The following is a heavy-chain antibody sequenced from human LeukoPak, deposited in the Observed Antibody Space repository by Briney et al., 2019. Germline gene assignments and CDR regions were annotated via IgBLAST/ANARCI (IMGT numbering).Heavy chain of an antibody. J-gene: IGHJ1*01. Sequence: GSLTLSCAASGFTVSNNFVGWVRQAPGKGLDWVSIIYSSGSTHYADSVKGRFTISRDNSKNTVFLQMSSLRADDTAMYYCATPPAMRAPPNYFQHWGQGTLVTVSS. V-gene: IGHV3-53*01. CDR1: GFTVSNNF. CDR3: ATPPAMRAPPNYFQH. CDR2: IYSSGST. D-gene: IGHD5-18*01.